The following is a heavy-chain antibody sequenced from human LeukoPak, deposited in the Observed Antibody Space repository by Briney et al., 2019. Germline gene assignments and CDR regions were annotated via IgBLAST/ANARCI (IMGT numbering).Heavy chain of an antibody. V-gene: IGHV3-30*18. CDR1: GFTFSSYG. Sequence: GGSLRLSCAASGFTFSSYGMHWVRQAPGKGLEWVAVISYDGSNKYYADSVKGRFTISRDNSKNTLYLQMNSLRAEDTAVYYCAKDLGIAARPVYFDYWGQGTLVTVSS. CDR2: ISYDGSNK. D-gene: IGHD6-6*01. CDR3: AKDLGIAARPVYFDY. J-gene: IGHJ4*02.